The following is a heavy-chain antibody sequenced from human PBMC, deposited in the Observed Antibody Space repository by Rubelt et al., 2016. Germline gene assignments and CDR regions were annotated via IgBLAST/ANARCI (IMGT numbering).Heavy chain of an antibody. J-gene: IGHJ3*02. Sequence: QVQLVESGGGVVQPGRSLRLSCAASGFTFSSYGMRWVRQAPGKGLEWVAVIWYDGRNKYYEDSVKGRFTISRDNSKNTLYLQMNSLRAEDTAVYYCARDFQWGYSSPGDAFDIWGQGTMVTVSS. V-gene: IGHV3-33*01. CDR3: ARDFQWGYSSPGDAFDI. CDR2: IWYDGRNK. CDR1: GFTFSSYG. D-gene: IGHD6-13*01.